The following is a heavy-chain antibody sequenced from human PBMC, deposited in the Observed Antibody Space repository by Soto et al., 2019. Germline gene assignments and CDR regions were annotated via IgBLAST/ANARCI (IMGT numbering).Heavy chain of an antibody. Sequence: EVQLLESGGGLVQPGGSLRLSCAASGFTFSSYAMSWVRQAPGKGLEWVSAISGSGGSTYYADSVKGRFTISRDNSKNTLYLQMNSLRAEDTAVYYCAKDIMDSYFDWQWSYYYGMDVWGQGTTVTVSS. CDR2: ISGSGGST. CDR1: GFTFSSYA. J-gene: IGHJ6*02. D-gene: IGHD3-9*01. V-gene: IGHV3-23*01. CDR3: AKDIMDSYFDWQWSYYYGMDV.